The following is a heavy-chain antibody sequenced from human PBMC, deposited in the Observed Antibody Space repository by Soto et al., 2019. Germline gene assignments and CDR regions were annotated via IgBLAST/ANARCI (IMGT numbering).Heavy chain of an antibody. V-gene: IGHV3-23*01. CDR3: AKAIGDPPYYYYMDV. Sequence: GGSLRLSCAASGFTFSSYAMSWVRQAPGKGLEWVSAISGSGGSTYYADSVKGRFTISRDNSKNTLYLQMNSLRAEDTAVYYCAKAIGDPPYYYYMDVWGKGTTVTVSS. J-gene: IGHJ6*03. CDR2: ISGSGGST. D-gene: IGHD3-10*01. CDR1: GFTFSSYA.